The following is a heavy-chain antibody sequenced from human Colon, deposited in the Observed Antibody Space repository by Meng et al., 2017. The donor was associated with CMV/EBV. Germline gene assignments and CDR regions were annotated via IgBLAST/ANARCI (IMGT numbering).Heavy chain of an antibody. CDR3: TAGLGKSDNDY. CDR2: IKSKIDGETI. Sequence: EVQLXXXXXGLVXPXXXLRLXXTASGFTFNNAWMTWVRQGPGKGLEWVGRIKSKIDGETIDYAAPVKDRFTISRDDSKNTLYLQMSSLKTEDTAVYFCTAGLGKSDNDYWGQGTLFTVSS. J-gene: IGHJ4*02. CDR1: GFTFNNAW. V-gene: IGHV3-15*01. D-gene: IGHD3-16*01.